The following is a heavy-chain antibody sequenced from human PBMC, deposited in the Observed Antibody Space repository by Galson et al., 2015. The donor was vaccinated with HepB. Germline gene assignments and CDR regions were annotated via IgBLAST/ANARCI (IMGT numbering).Heavy chain of an antibody. CDR1: GFTFSDYY. V-gene: IGHV3-11*06. CDR2: ISSSSSYT. D-gene: IGHD6-13*01. CDR3: ARSRSSWSYYYFDY. J-gene: IGHJ4*02. Sequence: SLRLSCAASGFTFSDYYMSWIRQAPGKGLEWVSYISSSSSYTNYADSVKGRFTISRDNAKNSLYLQMNSLRAEDTAVYYCARSRSSWSYYYFDYWGQGTLVTVSS.